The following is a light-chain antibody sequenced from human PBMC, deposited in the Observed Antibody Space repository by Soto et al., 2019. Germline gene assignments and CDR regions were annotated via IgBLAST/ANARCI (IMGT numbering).Light chain of an antibody. CDR1: SSDVGAYKY. Sequence: QSALTQPASVSGSPGQSITISGTGTSSDVGAYKYVSWYQQHPGKAPKLLIYEVSYRPSGVSNRFSGSKSGNTASLTISGLQADDEADYYCSSYASSNTNVFGTGTKVTVL. V-gene: IGLV2-14*01. J-gene: IGLJ1*01. CDR3: SSYASSNTNV. CDR2: EVS.